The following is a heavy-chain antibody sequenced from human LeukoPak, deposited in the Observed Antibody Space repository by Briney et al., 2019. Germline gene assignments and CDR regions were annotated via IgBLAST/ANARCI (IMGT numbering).Heavy chain of an antibody. CDR1: GFTFSSYW. CDR3: ARPGIWERAFDI. D-gene: IGHD1-1*01. J-gene: IGHJ3*02. V-gene: IGHV3-74*01. CDR2: IKSDGSST. Sequence: GGSLRLSCAASGFTFSSYWMHWVRQAPGKGLVWVSRIKSDGSSTSYADSVKGRFTISRDNGKNTLYLQMNSLRAEDTAVYYCARPGIWERAFDIWGQGTMVTVSS.